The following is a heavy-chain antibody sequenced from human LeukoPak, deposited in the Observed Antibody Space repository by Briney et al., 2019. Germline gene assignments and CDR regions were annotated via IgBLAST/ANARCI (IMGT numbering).Heavy chain of an antibody. D-gene: IGHD3-10*01. CDR2: IASDGSHT. J-gene: IGHJ3*02. CDR3: ARERQDTIVHSGAFDI. V-gene: IGHV3-30-3*01. Sequence: GGSLRLSCAASGFTFSTHFMHWVRQAPGKGLEWVAVIASDGSHTFYVESVKGRFTISRDNSKDTLYLQMNSLGAEDTAVYFCARERQDTIVHSGAFDIWGQGTMVTVSS. CDR1: GFTFSTHF.